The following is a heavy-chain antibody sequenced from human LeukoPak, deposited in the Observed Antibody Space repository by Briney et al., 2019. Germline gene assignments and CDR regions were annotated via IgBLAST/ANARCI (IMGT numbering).Heavy chain of an antibody. CDR1: GYSFTSYW. D-gene: IGHD3-3*01. CDR3: ARLGDYDFWSGYHEFDY. V-gene: IGHV5-51*01. CDR2: IYPGDSDT. Sequence: GESLQISCKGSGYSFTSYWIGWVRQMPGKGLEWMGIIYPGDSDTRYSPSFQGQVTISADKSISTAYLQWSSLKASDTAMYYCARLGDYDFWSGYHEFDYWGQGTLVTVSS. J-gene: IGHJ4*02.